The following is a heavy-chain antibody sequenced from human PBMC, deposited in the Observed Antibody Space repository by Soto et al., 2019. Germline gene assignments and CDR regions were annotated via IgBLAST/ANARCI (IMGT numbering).Heavy chain of an antibody. CDR3: AREYRLQGGCFDP. V-gene: IGHV3-21*01. J-gene: IGHJ5*02. Sequence: NPGGSLRLSCAASGFSFSSYNMNWVRQAPGKGLEWVSYISGRSSYIFYADSVKGRFTISRDNAKNSLYLQMDSLRAEDTAVCYCAREYRLQGGCFDPWGQGTLVTVS. CDR1: GFSFSSYN. D-gene: IGHD4-4*01. CDR2: ISGRSSYI.